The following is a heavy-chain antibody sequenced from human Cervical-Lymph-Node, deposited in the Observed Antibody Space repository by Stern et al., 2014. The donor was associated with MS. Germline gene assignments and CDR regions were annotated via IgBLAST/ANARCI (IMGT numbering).Heavy chain of an antibody. CDR1: GFTFSYYG. D-gene: IGHD4-17*01. CDR3: ARDSRDYLNYYGLDV. J-gene: IGHJ6*02. CDR2: LWYEENKT. Sequence: QMQLVQSGGGVVQPGRSLRLACATSGFTFSYYGMAWVRQAPRQGPGGGGLLWYEENKTYYTDSVKGRFTISRDTSKNTLYLQMDNLRAEDTAVYYCARDSRDYLNYYGLDVWGQGTTVTVS. V-gene: IGHV3-33*01.